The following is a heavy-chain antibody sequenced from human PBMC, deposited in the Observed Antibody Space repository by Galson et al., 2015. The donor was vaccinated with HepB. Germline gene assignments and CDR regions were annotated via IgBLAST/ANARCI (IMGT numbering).Heavy chain of an antibody. V-gene: IGHV3-23*01. Sequence: SLRLSCAASGFTFSSYAMSWVRQAPGKGLEWVSAISGSGGSTYYADSVKGRFTISRDNSKNTLYLQMNSLRAEDTAVYYCARASLLYCSGGSCFLQHWGQGTLVTVSS. CDR2: ISGSGGST. J-gene: IGHJ1*01. CDR1: GFTFSSYA. D-gene: IGHD2-15*01. CDR3: ARASLLYCSGGSCFLQH.